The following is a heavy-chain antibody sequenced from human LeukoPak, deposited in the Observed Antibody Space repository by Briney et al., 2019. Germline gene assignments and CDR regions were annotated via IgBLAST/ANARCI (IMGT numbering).Heavy chain of an antibody. CDR2: MFYNGAT. V-gene: IGHV4-39*07. CDR3: AREARFALPVVGSGDY. J-gene: IGHJ4*02. CDR1: GGSISSIDYY. D-gene: IGHD6-19*01. Sequence: SETLSLTCSVSGGSISSIDYYWGWIRQPPGKGLEWIGTMFYNGATKTNPSLSSRVTMSIDTSKNQFSLKLRSVTAADTAVYYCAREARFALPVVGSGDYWGQGTLVTVSS.